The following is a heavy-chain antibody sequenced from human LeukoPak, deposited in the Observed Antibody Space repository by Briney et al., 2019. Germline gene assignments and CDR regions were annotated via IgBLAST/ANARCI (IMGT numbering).Heavy chain of an antibody. Sequence: GGSLRLSCAASGLTFSSYGMHWVRQAPGKGLEWVAGIYGGGGVIKYADSVTGRFTISRDNSENILYLQMDSLRVEDTAMYYCAKDRVPDSGYDIDYWGQGTLVTVSS. D-gene: IGHD5-12*01. CDR2: IYGGGGVI. CDR1: GLTFSSYG. V-gene: IGHV3-NL1*01. J-gene: IGHJ4*02. CDR3: AKDRVPDSGYDIDY.